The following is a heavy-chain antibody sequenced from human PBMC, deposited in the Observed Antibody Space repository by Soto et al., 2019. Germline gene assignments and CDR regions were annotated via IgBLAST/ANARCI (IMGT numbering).Heavy chain of an antibody. CDR1: HYSITNGDY. CDR3: ARNISLSGQDWFDP. V-gene: IGHV4-38-2*02. CDR2: IYSSGST. D-gene: IGHD6-25*01. Sequence: SETLSLTCSVSHYSITNGDYWAWIRQPPGKGLEWIGSIYSSGSTYYNPSSKSRLTISVDPSKNQFSLKLTSVTAADTAVYFCARNISLSGQDWFDPWGQGTLVTVSS. J-gene: IGHJ5*02.